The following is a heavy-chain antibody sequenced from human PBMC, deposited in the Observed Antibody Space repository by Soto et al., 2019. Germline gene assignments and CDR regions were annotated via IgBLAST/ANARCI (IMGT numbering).Heavy chain of an antibody. CDR3: TTRGNYYYYYGIDA. V-gene: IGHV3-15*01. CDR2: ISSRVHGATA. Sequence: GGSVRLSCAAAGFSFSRAWMTWVRQAPGKGLEWVGHISSRVHGATADYAAPVKGRFTISRDDSESTLYLEMNSLKTEDTGIYYCTTRGNYYYYYGIDAWGQGTTVTVSS. J-gene: IGHJ6*02. D-gene: IGHD3-10*01. CDR1: GFSFSRAW.